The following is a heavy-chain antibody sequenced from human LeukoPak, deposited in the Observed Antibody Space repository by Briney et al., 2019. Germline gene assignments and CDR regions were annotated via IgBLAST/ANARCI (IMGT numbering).Heavy chain of an antibody. CDR2: IRYDGSNK. CDR1: GFTFSSYV. CDR3: AKVNYDYVWGSYRSTPYYYYMDV. J-gene: IGHJ6*03. Sequence: GGSLRLSCAASGFTFSSYVMHWVRQAPGKGLEWVAFIRYDGSNKYYADSVKGRFTISRDNSKNTLYLQMNSLRAEDTAVYYCAKVNYDYVWGSYRSTPYYYYMDVWGKGTTVTISS. D-gene: IGHD3-16*02. V-gene: IGHV3-30*02.